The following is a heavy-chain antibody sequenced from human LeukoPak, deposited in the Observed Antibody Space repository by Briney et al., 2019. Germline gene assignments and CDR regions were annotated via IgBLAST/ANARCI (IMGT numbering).Heavy chain of an antibody. Sequence: PSETLSLTCAVSGGSISSGGYSWSWIRQPPGKGLEWIGYIYHSGSTYYNPSLKSRVTISVDRSKNQFSLKLSSVTAADTAVYYCARGVNDYGDYTHWYLDLWGRGTLVTVSS. V-gene: IGHV4-30-2*01. CDR1: GGSISSGGYS. D-gene: IGHD4-17*01. CDR3: ARGVNDYGDYTHWYLDL. CDR2: IYHSGST. J-gene: IGHJ2*01.